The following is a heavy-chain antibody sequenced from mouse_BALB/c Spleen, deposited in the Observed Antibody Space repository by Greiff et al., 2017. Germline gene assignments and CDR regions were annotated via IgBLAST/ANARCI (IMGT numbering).Heavy chain of an antibody. D-gene: IGHD2-10*01. V-gene: IGHV5-4*02. CDR1: GFTFSDYY. Sequence: DVMLVESGGGLVKPGGSLKLSCAASGFTFSDYYMYWVRQTPEKRLEWVATISDGGSYTYYPDSVKGRFTISRDNAKNNLYLQMSSLKSEDTAMYYCARRTYYGTFDYWGQGTTLTVSS. CDR3: ARRTYYGTFDY. J-gene: IGHJ2*01. CDR2: ISDGGSYT.